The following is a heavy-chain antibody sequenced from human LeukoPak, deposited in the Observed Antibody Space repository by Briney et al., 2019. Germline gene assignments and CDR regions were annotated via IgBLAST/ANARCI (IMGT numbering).Heavy chain of an antibody. D-gene: IGHD4-17*01. CDR3: ATGYGDFRVEGRYFYS. Sequence: SETLSLTCTVSDGSITNYDWSWVRQPPGKGLEFIGHVHHSGTTNYNPSLRSRVTISIDTSKKHFFLKLKSVTAADTAVYYCATGYGDFRVEGRYFYSWGQGTLVTVSS. CDR2: VHHSGTT. J-gene: IGHJ4*02. CDR1: DGSITNYD. V-gene: IGHV4-59*01.